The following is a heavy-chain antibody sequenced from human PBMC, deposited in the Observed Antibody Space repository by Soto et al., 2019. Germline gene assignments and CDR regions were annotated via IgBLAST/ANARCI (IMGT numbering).Heavy chain of an antibody. V-gene: IGHV4-31*03. J-gene: IGHJ5*02. D-gene: IGHD6-13*01. CDR2: IYYSGNT. CDR1: GGSISSGGYC. Sequence: QVQLQESGPGLVKPSQTLSLTCTVSGGSISSGGYCWSWIRQHPGKGLEWIGYIYYSGNTYYNPSLKSRVTVSVDTSKNRFSLQLSSVTAADTAVYYCARLIVGAAGTTGWFDPWGQGTLVTVSS. CDR3: ARLIVGAAGTTGWFDP.